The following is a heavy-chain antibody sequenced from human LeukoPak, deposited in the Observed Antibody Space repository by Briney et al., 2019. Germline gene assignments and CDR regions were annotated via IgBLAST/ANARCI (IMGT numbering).Heavy chain of an antibody. V-gene: IGHV4-31*03. CDR3: ARGYYDILTGYYNPFDY. D-gene: IGHD3-9*01. CDR1: GDSISNGVKY. CDR2: IYHSGRS. J-gene: IGHJ4*02. Sequence: SETLSLTCTVSGDSISNGVKYWSWIRQHPGRGLEWIGYIYHSGRSYYNPSLKSRITMSVDTSKNQFSLNLSSVTAADTAVYYCARGYYDILTGYYNPFDYWGQGTLVTVSS.